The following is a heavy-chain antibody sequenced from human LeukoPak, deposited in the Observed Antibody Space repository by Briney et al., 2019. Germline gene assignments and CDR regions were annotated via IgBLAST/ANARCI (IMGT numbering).Heavy chain of an antibody. V-gene: IGHV4-30-4*01. J-gene: IGHJ5*01. CDR1: GGSISSGDYY. CDR2: IYYSGST. D-gene: IGHD3-10*01. Sequence: SQTQSLTCSVSGGSISSGDYYWSWIRQPPGKGLEWIGHIYYSGSTHHNPSLKSRVTISVDTSKNQFSLKLSSVTATDTAVYYCARSLLSAGSGSYGFDSWGQGILVTVSS. CDR3: ARSLLSAGSGSYGFDS.